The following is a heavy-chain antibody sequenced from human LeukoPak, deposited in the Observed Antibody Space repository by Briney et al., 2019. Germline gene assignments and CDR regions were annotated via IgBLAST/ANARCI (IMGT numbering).Heavy chain of an antibody. CDR1: GGSVSNSGNY. D-gene: IGHD2-15*01. CDR2: IYYSGST. J-gene: IGHJ6*04. V-gene: IGHV4-61*08. CDR3: ARDRSQDRYYYSGMDV. Sequence: PSETLSLTSTVSGGSVSNSGNYWSWIRQPPGKGLEWIGYIYYSGSTNYNPSLKSRVTISVDTSKDQFSLKLTSVTAADTAVYYCARDRSQDRYYYSGMDVWGKGTTVTVAS.